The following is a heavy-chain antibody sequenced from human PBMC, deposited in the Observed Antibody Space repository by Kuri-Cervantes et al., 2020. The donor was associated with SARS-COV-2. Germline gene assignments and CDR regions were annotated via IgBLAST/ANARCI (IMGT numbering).Heavy chain of an antibody. Sequence: SETLSLTCTVSGDSVSNDNHYWTWIRQPPGKRLEWIAYIHHSGYTNYNPSLKSRVTISTDTSKNQFSLKLSSVTAADTAVYYFSRVRGSIASVGEEWFDPWGQGTLVTVSS. CDR1: GDSVSNDNHY. J-gene: IGHJ5*02. D-gene: IGHD3-10*01. CDR3: SRVRGSIASVGEEWFDP. V-gene: IGHV4-61*01. CDR2: IHHSGYT.